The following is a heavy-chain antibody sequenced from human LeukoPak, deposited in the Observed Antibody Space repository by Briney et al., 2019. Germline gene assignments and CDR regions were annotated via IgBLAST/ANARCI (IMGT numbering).Heavy chain of an antibody. CDR3: ARDGPRYEYSSSSAPSHFDY. J-gene: IGHJ4*02. D-gene: IGHD6-6*01. CDR2: IIPIFGTA. Sequence: PVKVSCKASGGTFSSYAISWVRQAPGQGLEWMGGIIPIFGTANYAQKFQGRVTITTDESTSTAYMELSSLRSEDTAVYYCARDGPRYEYSSSSAPSHFDYWGQGTLVTVSS. V-gene: IGHV1-69*05. CDR1: GGTFSSYA.